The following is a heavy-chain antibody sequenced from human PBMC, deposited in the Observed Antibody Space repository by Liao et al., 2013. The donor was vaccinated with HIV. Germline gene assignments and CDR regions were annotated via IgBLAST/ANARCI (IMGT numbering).Heavy chain of an antibody. CDR3: ARGSRLRLGLVDY. CDR1: GGSISSSSFY. Sequence: QLQLQESGPGLVKPSETLSLICTVSGGSISSSSFYWGWIRQPPGKGLEWIGSISYSGSTYFNPSLKSRVTISVDTSKNQFSLKLSSVTAADTAVYYCARGSRLRLGLVDYWGQGNLVTVSS. D-gene: IGHD3-16*01. V-gene: IGHV4-39*07. J-gene: IGHJ4*02. CDR2: ISYSGST.